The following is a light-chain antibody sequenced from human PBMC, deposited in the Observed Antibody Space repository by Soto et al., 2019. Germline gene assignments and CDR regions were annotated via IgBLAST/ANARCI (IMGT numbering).Light chain of an antibody. CDR2: GAS. V-gene: IGKV3-20*01. J-gene: IGKJ4*01. CDR1: QSVSSSY. CDR3: QQSGSSPLI. Sequence: EIVLTQSPGTLSLSPGERATLSCRASQSVSSSYLAWYQQKPGQAPRLLIYGASSRTTGIPVRFSGSGSGTEFTLPITSLEPEDVAVYYCQQSGSSPLIFGGGNKVEIK.